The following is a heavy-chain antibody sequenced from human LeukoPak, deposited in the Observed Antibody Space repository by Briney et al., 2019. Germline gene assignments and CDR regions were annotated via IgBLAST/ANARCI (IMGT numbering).Heavy chain of an antibody. CDR3: ARSRESELGAFDI. Sequence: ASVNVSCKASVYTFTGYYMHWVRQAPGQGLEWMGWINPKSGGRNYAQKFQGRVTMTRETSISTAYMELSRLRSDDTAVYYCARSRESELGAFDIWGQGTMVTVSS. D-gene: IGHD3-10*01. V-gene: IGHV1-2*02. CDR1: VYTFTGYY. J-gene: IGHJ3*02. CDR2: INPKSGGR.